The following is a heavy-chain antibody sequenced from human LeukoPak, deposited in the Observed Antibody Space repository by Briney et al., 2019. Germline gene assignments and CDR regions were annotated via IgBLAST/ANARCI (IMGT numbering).Heavy chain of an antibody. CDR2: ISGSGDST. Sequence: GGSLRLSCAASGFTFSSYDMSWVRQAPGKGLEWGSVISGSGDSTYYAGSVKGRFTISRDNSKTTLYLQMNSLRAEDAAVYYGAKVLRQWTRALVFDYWGQGTLVTVSS. D-gene: IGHD3-16*01. CDR1: GFTFSSYD. V-gene: IGHV3-23*01. J-gene: IGHJ4*02. CDR3: AKVLRQWTRALVFDY.